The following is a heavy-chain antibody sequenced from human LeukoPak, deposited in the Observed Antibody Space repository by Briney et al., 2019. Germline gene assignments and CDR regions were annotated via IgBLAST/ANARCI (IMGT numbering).Heavy chain of an antibody. CDR1: GFTFDDHA. J-gene: IGHJ4*02. V-gene: IGHV3-43D*04. CDR3: AKDYTSDSNGYFDY. CDR2: ISWDGANT. Sequence: GGSLRLSCAASGFTFDDHAMLWVRQAPGKGLEGGSLISWDGANTYYADSVKGRFTISRDNSKHSLFLQMNTLKVEEAAFYYCAKDYTSDSNGYFDYWGQGTMLSVSS. D-gene: IGHD6-25*01.